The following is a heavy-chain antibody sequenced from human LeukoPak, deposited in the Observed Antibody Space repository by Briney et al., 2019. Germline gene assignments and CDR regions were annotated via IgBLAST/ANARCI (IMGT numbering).Heavy chain of an antibody. D-gene: IGHD3-9*01. J-gene: IGHJ3*01. Sequence: ASVKVSCKTSRSTFSGYFIHWVRQAPGQGLEWVGRINPISGATNYAQKFQGRVTLTRDTSISTAYMELSRLKSDDTAVYYCERGLGIAGDVWGQGTVVTVSP. V-gene: IGHV1-2*06. CDR1: RSTFSGYF. CDR3: ERGLGIAGDV. CDR2: INPISGAT.